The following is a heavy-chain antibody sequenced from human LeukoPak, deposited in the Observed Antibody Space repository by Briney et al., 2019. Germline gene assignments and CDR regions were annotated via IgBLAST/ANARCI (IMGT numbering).Heavy chain of an antibody. J-gene: IGHJ4*02. CDR2: ISSSSSTI. Sequence: PGGSLRLSCAASGFTFSSYSMNWVRQAPGKGLEWVSYISSSSSTIYYADSVKGRFTISRDNAKNSLYLQMNSLRAEDTAVYYCAREPYCSSTSCHLPIDYWGQGTLVTVPS. V-gene: IGHV3-48*01. CDR1: GFTFSSYS. CDR3: AREPYCSSTSCHLPIDY. D-gene: IGHD2-2*01.